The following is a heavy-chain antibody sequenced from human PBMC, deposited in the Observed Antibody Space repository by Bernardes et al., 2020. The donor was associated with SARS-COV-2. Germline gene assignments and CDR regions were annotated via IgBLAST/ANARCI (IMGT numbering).Heavy chain of an antibody. V-gene: IGHV3-23*01. CDR1: GSTFSNYA. D-gene: IGHD3-22*01. J-gene: IGHJ6*02. CDR2: ISSRGGST. CDR3: AKDSVDGGSGYYYGDYCGVDV. Sequence: GGSLRLSCAASGSTFSNYAMSWVRQAPGKGLEWVSTISSRGGSTYYADSVKGRFTISRDNSKNTLYLQMNSLRAEDTAVYYCAKDSVDGGSGYYYGDYCGVDVWGQGTTVTVSS.